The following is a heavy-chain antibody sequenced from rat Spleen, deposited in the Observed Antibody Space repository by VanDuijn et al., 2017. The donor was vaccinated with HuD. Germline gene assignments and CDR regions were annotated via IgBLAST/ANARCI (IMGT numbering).Heavy chain of an antibody. J-gene: IGHJ2*01. CDR3: ARHRSYGYNPFDY. Sequence: EVQLVESDGGLVQPGRSLKVSCAASGFTFSDYYMAWVRQAPTKGLEWVATISFDGSNTYYRDSVKGRFTISRDNANSTLYLQMDSLSYEDTATYYCARHRSYGYNPFDYWGQGVMVTVSS. V-gene: IGHV5-29*01. D-gene: IGHD1-9*01. CDR2: ISFDGSNT. CDR1: GFTFSDYY.